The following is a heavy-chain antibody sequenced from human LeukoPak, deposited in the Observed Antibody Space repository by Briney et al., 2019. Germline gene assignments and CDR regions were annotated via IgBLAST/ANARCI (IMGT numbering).Heavy chain of an antibody. CDR2: IYYSGST. Sequence: SETLSLTCTASGGSISTYYWSWIRQSPGEGLEWIGYIYYSGSTSYNPSLKSRVTISIDTSKTQFSLKLSSVTAADTAVYYCARVVYSGSWGYFDYWGQGALVTVSS. CDR1: GGSISTYY. J-gene: IGHJ4*02. CDR3: ARVVYSGSWGYFDY. V-gene: IGHV4-59*01. D-gene: IGHD3-10*01.